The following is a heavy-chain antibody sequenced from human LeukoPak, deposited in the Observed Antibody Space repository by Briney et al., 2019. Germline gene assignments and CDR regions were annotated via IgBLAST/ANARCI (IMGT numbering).Heavy chain of an antibody. CDR2: IYYTGGIT. CDR3: ARMGAIAGASANPDY. D-gene: IGHD4/OR15-4a*01. CDR1: GGSISSYY. J-gene: IGHJ4*02. V-gene: IGHV4-59*01. Sequence: SETLSLTCTVSGGSISSYYWSWIRQPPGKGLEWIGYIYYTGGITDYSPSLKRRVTISGDTSKNQFSLRLNSVTTADTAVYYCARMGAIAGASANPDYWGQGTLVTVSS.